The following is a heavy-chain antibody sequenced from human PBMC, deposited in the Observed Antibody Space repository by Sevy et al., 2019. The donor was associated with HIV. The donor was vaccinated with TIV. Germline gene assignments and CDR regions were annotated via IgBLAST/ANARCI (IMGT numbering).Heavy chain of an antibody. CDR3: TRGLATADTPEYYFDY. Sequence: GGSLRLSCTTSGFTFDDYAMSWFRQAPGKGLEWVAFITRNSYEAYGGTTDYGAYVKGRFIISSDDSKGIAYLQMNSLKTEDTAVYYCTRGLATADTPEYYFDYWGQGTLVTVSS. CDR1: GFTFDDYA. CDR2: ITRNSYEAYGGTT. J-gene: IGHJ4*02. D-gene: IGHD5-12*01. V-gene: IGHV3-49*03.